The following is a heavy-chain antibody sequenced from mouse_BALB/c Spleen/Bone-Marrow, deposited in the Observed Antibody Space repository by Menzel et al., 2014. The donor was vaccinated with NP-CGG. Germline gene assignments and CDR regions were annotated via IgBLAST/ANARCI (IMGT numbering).Heavy chain of an antibody. CDR3: ARPNYYGNLFV. Sequence: EVQLVESGGGLVHPGGSLKLSCAASGFDFSSYWMSWVRQAPGKGLEWVGEINPDSSTINYTPSLKDKFIISRDNAKNTLYLQMSRVRSEDTALYYCARPNYYGNLFVWGAGTTVTVSS. J-gene: IGHJ1*01. CDR1: GFDFSSYW. V-gene: IGHV4-1*02. D-gene: IGHD1-1*01. CDR2: INPDSSTI.